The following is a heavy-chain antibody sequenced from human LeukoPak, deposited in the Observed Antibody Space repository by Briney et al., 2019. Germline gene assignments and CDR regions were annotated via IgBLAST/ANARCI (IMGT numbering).Heavy chain of an antibody. J-gene: IGHJ3*02. Sequence: GGSLRLSCAASGFTFSTYTMNWVRQAPGKGLEWDSSISTGSTYTYYADSVRGRFTISRDNADNSLYLQMSSLRGEDTAVYYCARETVVTATQGAFDIWGQGTMVAVSS. V-gene: IGHV3-21*01. CDR2: ISTGSTYT. D-gene: IGHD2-21*02. CDR3: ARETVVTATQGAFDI. CDR1: GFTFSTYT.